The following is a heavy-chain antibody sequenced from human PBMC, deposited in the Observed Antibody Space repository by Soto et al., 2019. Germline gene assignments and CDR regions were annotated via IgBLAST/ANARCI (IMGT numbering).Heavy chain of an antibody. D-gene: IGHD3-10*01. J-gene: IGHJ6*01. CDR2: IYYSGST. CDR3: ARSGGSGSYYKSAGMDV. V-gene: IGHV4-31*03. CDR1: GGSISSGGYY. Sequence: PSETLSLTCTVSGGSISSGGYYWSWIRQHPGKGLEWIGYIYYSGSTYYNPSLKSRVTISVDTSKNQFSLKLSSVTAADTAVYYCARSGGSGSYYKSAGMDVWGQGTTVTVSS.